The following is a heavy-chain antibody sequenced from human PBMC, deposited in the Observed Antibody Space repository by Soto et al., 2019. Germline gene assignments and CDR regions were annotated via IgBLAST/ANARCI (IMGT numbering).Heavy chain of an antibody. D-gene: IGHD3-16*01. J-gene: IGHJ6*02. V-gene: IGHV4-39*01. CDR1: GDSISSSSYY. CDR3: ARHPSPFTRRDYYYYGMDV. Sequence: SATRSLTCTVSGDSISSSSYYWGWIRQPPGKGLEWIGSIYYSGSTYYNPSLKSRVTISVDTSKNQFSLKLSSVTAADTAVYYCARHPSPFTRRDYYYYGMDVWGQGTTVTVSS. CDR2: IYYSGST.